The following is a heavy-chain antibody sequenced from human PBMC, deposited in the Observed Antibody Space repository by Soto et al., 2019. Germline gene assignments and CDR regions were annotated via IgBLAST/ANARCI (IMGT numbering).Heavy chain of an antibody. CDR2: INHSGST. Sequence: SRNCTVDSRYFSGYSSSWLRPPPGKGLEWIGEINHSGSTNYNPSLKSRVTISVDTSKNQFSLKLSSVTAADTAVYYCARRSIAVAHYFDYWGQGNLVT. CDR1: SRYFSGYS. V-gene: IGHV4-34*01. CDR3: ARRSIAVAHYFDY. D-gene: IGHD6-19*01. J-gene: IGHJ4*02.